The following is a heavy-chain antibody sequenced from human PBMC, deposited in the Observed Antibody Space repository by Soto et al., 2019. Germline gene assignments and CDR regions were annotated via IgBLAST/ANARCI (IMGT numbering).Heavy chain of an antibody. J-gene: IGHJ6*02. CDR2: TYQSGSA. Sequence: PSETLSLTCTVSGGSITSGGYSLTWIRQSPGKGLEWIGYTYQSGSAYYNPSLKSRVTISVDRSKNQFSLNLTSVTAADTAVYYCARDYYGMDVWGQGTTVTVSS. CDR3: ARDYYGMDV. V-gene: IGHV4-30-2*06. CDR1: GGSITSGGYS.